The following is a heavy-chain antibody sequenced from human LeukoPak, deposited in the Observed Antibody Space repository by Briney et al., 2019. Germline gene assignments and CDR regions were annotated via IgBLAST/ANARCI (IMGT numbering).Heavy chain of an antibody. D-gene: IGHD3-22*01. CDR3: TRGSIAYYYMDV. CDR2: IYYSGST. Sequence: SSETLSLTCTVSGGSISSYYWSWIRQPPGKGLEWIGNIYYSGSTNYNPSLKSRVTISVDTSKNQFSLKLSSVTAADTAVYYCTRGSIAYYYMDVWGKGTTVTISS. V-gene: IGHV4-59*01. J-gene: IGHJ6*03. CDR1: GGSISSYY.